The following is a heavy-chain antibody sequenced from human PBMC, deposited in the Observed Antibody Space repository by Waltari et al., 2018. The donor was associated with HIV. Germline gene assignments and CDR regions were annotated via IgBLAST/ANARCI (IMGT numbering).Heavy chain of an antibody. Sequence: QVQLVESGGGVVQPGRSLRLSCAASGFTFSSYGMHWVRQAPGKGLEWVAVIWYDGSNKYYADSVKGRFTISRDNSKNTLYLQMNSLRAEDTAVYYCARAGGSYVFDYWGQGTLVTVSS. CDR1: GFTFSSYG. D-gene: IGHD2-15*01. J-gene: IGHJ4*02. V-gene: IGHV3-33*01. CDR2: IWYDGSNK. CDR3: ARAGGSYVFDY.